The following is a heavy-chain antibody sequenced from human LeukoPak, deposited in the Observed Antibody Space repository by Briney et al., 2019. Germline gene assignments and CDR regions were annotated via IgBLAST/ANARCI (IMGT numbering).Heavy chain of an antibody. J-gene: IGHJ4*02. CDR2: ISGSGGST. Sequence: PGGSLRLSCAASGFTFSTYGMSWVRQAPGKGLEWVSAISGSGGSTYYADSVKGRFTISRDNSKNTLYLQMNSLRAEDTAVYYCAREGVYDSSGLDYWGQGTLVTVSS. CDR3: AREGVYDSSGLDY. CDR1: GFTFSTYG. V-gene: IGHV3-23*01. D-gene: IGHD3-22*01.